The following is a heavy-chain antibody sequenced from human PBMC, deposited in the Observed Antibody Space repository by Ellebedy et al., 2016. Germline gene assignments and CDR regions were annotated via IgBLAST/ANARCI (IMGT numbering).Heavy chain of an antibody. V-gene: IGHV1-3*01. CDR2: INAGNGNT. J-gene: IGHJ3*02. CDR1: GYTFTSYA. Sequence: ASVKVSCKASGYTFTSYAMHWARQAPGQRLEWMGWINAGNGNTKYSQKFQGRVTITRDTSARTAYMELSSLRSEDTAVYYCARARGKQWLAGTRDAFDIWGQGTMVTVSS. D-gene: IGHD6-19*01. CDR3: ARARGKQWLAGTRDAFDI.